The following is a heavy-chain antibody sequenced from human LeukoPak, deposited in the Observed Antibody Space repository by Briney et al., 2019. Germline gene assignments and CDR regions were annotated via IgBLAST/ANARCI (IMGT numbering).Heavy chain of an antibody. CDR1: GYSFTSYW. CDR3: ARQHCSGGACYSASNFDY. V-gene: IGHV5-51*01. Sequence: GESLKISCKGSGYSFTSYWIGWVRQMPGKGLEWMGIIYPGDSVTRYSPSFQGQVTISADKSISTAYLQWSSLKASDTAIYYCARQHCSGGACYSASNFDYWGQGILVTVSS. D-gene: IGHD2-15*01. CDR2: IYPGDSVT. J-gene: IGHJ4*02.